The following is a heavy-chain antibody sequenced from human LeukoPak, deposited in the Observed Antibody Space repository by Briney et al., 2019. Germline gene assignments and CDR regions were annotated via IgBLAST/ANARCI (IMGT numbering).Heavy chain of an antibody. CDR2: ISSSSSYI. D-gene: IGHD1-26*01. J-gene: IGHJ4*02. Sequence: SGGSLRLSCAASGFTFDDYAMTWVRQAPGKGLEWVSSISSSSSYIYYADSVKGRFTISRDNAKNSLYLQMNSLRAEDTAVYYCARLGDDSIVGDFDYWGQGTLVTVSS. CDR3: ARLGDDSIVGDFDY. CDR1: GFTFDDYA. V-gene: IGHV3-21*04.